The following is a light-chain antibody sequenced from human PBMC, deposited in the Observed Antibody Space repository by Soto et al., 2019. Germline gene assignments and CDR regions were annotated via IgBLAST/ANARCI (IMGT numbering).Light chain of an antibody. CDR3: SSYADTNNYV. V-gene: IGLV2-8*01. CDR1: SSDVGTYNF. J-gene: IGLJ1*01. Sequence: LTQPPSASGSPGQSVTISCSGTSSDVGTYNFVSWHQQHPGKAPKLMVYEVSMRPSGVPDRFSGSKSGNTASLTVSGLQAEDEADYFCSSYADTNNYVFGTGTKV. CDR2: EVS.